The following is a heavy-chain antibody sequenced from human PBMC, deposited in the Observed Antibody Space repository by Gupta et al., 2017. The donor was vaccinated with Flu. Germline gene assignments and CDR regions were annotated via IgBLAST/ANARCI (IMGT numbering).Heavy chain of an antibody. CDR3: ARLGPYDAFDI. V-gene: IGHV3-21*06. J-gene: IGHJ3*02. Sequence: GYIYYADSVKGRFTISRDNAQNSLYLQMNSLRVEDTAVYFCARLGPYDAFDIWGLGTMVTVSS. CDR2: GYI. D-gene: IGHD7-27*01.